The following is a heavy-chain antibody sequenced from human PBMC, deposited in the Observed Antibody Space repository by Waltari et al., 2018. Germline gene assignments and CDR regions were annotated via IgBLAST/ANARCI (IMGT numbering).Heavy chain of an antibody. J-gene: IGHJ3*02. D-gene: IGHD3-22*01. Sequence: QITLKESGPTLVKPTQTLTLTCTFSGFSLSTSGVGVGWIRQPPGKAREWLSLIYWDDDKPYSPSLKSRLTINKDTSKNQVVLTMTNMDPVDTAKDYCAHRRHDYYDSSGYGSMVSDAFDIWGQGTMVTVSS. CDR1: GFSLSTSGVG. CDR3: AHRRHDYYDSSGYGSMVSDAFDI. V-gene: IGHV2-5*02. CDR2: IYWDDDK.